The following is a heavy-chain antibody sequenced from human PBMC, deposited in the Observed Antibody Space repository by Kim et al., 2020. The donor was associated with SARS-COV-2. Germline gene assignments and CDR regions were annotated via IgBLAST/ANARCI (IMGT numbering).Heavy chain of an antibody. J-gene: IGHJ6*01. V-gene: IGHV3-48*02. CDR1: GFTFSYYS. D-gene: IGHD6-19*01. Sequence: GGSLRLSCAASGFTFSYYSMNWVRQAPGKGLEWVSYISSSSSPIYYADSVKGRFTVSSDNAKHSLYLQMNSLRDEDTAVYSCARAGQWLSLYYYGMDVW. CDR2: ISSSSSPI. CDR3: ARAGQWLSLYYYGMDV.